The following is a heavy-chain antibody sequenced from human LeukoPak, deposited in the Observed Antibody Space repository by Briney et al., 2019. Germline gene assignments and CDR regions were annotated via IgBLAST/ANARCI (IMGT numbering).Heavy chain of an antibody. CDR3: AKGLGKATVTPLGY. CDR1: GFTFSSYW. V-gene: IGHV3-23*01. CDR2: ISGSGGST. J-gene: IGHJ4*02. D-gene: IGHD4-11*01. Sequence: GGSLRLSCAASGFTFSSYWMSWVRQAPGKGLEWVSGISGSGGSTYYADSVKGRFTISRDNSKNTLYLQMDSLRAEDTAVYYCAKGLGKATVTPLGYWGQGTLVTVSS.